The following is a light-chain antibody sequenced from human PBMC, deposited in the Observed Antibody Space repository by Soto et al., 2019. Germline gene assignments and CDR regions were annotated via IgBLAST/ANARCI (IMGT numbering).Light chain of an antibody. CDR2: VEGSGSY. J-gene: IGLJ2*01. CDR1: SGHSSYT. Sequence: QAVVTQSSSASASLGSSVKLTCTLSSGHSSYTIAWHQQQPGKAPRFLMKVEGSGSYNKGSGVPDRFSGSSSGADRCLTISNLQFEDEADYYCETWDSNTRVFGGGTKLTVL. V-gene: IGLV4-60*02. CDR3: ETWDSNTRV.